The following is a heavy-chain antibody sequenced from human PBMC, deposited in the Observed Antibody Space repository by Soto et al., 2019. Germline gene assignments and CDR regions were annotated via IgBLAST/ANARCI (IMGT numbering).Heavy chain of an antibody. CDR1: GYKFISHS. Sequence: QIQLVQSGGEVKKPGASVKVSCKSSGYKFISHSITWVRQAPGQGLEWMGRISAYNGKTNYEQKLQGRVTMTTDTSTNTAYMELRSLRSDDTAVYYWARGAFCGGAPGCRDMDVWGQGTTVTVSS. J-gene: IGHJ6*02. CDR2: ISAYNGKT. D-gene: IGHD2-21*01. V-gene: IGHV1-18*01. CDR3: ARGAFCGGAPGCRDMDV.